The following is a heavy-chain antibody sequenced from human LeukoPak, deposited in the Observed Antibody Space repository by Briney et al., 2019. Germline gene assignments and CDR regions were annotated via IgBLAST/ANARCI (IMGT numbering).Heavy chain of an antibody. D-gene: IGHD6-19*01. CDR3: ASHSSGWYGAFDI. Sequence: GASVKVSYKASGYTFTSYGISWVRQAPGQGLEWMGWISAYNGNTNYAQKLQGSVTMTTDTSTSTAYMELRSLRSDDTAVYYCASHSSGWYGAFDIWGQGTMVTVSS. CDR1: GYTFTSYG. J-gene: IGHJ3*02. CDR2: ISAYNGNT. V-gene: IGHV1-18*01.